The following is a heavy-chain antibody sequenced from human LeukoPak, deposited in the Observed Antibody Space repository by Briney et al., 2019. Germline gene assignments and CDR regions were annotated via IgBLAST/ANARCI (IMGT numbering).Heavy chain of an antibody. D-gene: IGHD4-17*01. V-gene: IGHV1-69*05. CDR2: IIPIFGTA. J-gene: IGHJ5*02. CDR1: GGTFSSYA. Sequence: SVKVSCNASGGTFSSYAISWVRQAPGQGLEWMGGIIPIFGTANYAQKLQGRVTMTTDTSTSTAYMELRSLRSDDTAVYYCARPVRVTTPYNWFDPWGQGTLVTVSS. CDR3: ARPVRVTTPYNWFDP.